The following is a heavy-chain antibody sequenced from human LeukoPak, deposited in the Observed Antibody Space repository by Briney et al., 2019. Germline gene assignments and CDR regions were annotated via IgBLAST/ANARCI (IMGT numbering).Heavy chain of an antibody. CDR2: ISRSGDNT. Sequence: GGSLRLSCAASGFTFSSYAMSWVSQAPGKGLEWVSVISRSGDNTYYADSVKGRFTISRDNSKNTLYLQMNSLRAEDTAVYYCAKGNTMYTAYYFDYWGQGTLVTVSS. J-gene: IGHJ4*02. CDR1: GFTFSSYA. D-gene: IGHD3-10*02. V-gene: IGHV3-23*01. CDR3: AKGNTMYTAYYFDY.